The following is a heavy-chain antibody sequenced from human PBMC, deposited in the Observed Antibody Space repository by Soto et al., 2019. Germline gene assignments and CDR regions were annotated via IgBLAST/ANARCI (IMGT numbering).Heavy chain of an antibody. Sequence: SEFLSLTCAVYGGFFSGYYWGWIRQSPGKGLDWIGEINHSGSTNYNPSLKSRLTISVDTSKNQFSLKLSSVTAADTAVYYCARVRVAAAGTRYYYYYGMDVWGQGTTVTVSS. D-gene: IGHD6-13*01. V-gene: IGHV4-34*01. CDR2: INHSGST. CDR3: ARVRVAAAGTRYYYYYGMDV. J-gene: IGHJ6*02. CDR1: GGFFSGYY.